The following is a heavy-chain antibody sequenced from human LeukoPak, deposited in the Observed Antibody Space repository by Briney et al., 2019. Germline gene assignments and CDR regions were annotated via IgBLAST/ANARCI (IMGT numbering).Heavy chain of an antibody. V-gene: IGHV3-48*01. D-gene: IGHD3-3*01. CDR2: ISSSSSTV. CDR1: GFTFSSYS. J-gene: IGHJ4*02. Sequence: GGSLRLSCAASGFTFSSYSMNWVRQAPGKGLEWVSYISSSSSTVYYADSVKGRFTISRDNAKNSLYLQMNSLRAEDTAVYYCARDRDYDFWSGYSLQPDYWGQGTLVTVSS. CDR3: ARDRDYDFWSGYSLQPDY.